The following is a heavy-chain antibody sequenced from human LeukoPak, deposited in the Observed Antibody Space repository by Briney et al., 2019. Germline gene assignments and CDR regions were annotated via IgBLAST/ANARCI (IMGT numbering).Heavy chain of an antibody. CDR2: IYTSGST. CDR1: GGSISSGSYY. D-gene: IGHD1-26*01. J-gene: IGHJ4*02. CDR3: ARDAYSGSYWADY. Sequence: SETLSLTCTVSGGSISSGSYYWSWIRQPAGKGLEWIGRIYTSGSTNYNPSLKSRVTISADTSKNQFSLKLSFVTAAETAVHYCARDAYSGSYWADYWGQGTLVTVSS. V-gene: IGHV4-61*02.